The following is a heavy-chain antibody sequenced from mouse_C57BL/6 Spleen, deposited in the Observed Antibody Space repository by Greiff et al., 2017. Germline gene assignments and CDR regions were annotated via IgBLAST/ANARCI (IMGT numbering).Heavy chain of an antibody. CDR3: TRGPYYYGSSYSWFAY. Sequence: DVHLVESGGGLVQPGGSMKLSCAASGFTFSDAWMDWVRQSPEKGLEWVAEIRNKANNHATYYAESVKGRFTIPRDDSKCSVYLQMNSLRAEDTGIYYCTRGPYYYGSSYSWFAYWGQGTLVTVSA. CDR1: GFTFSDAW. D-gene: IGHD1-1*01. CDR2: IRNKANNHAT. J-gene: IGHJ3*01. V-gene: IGHV6-6*01.